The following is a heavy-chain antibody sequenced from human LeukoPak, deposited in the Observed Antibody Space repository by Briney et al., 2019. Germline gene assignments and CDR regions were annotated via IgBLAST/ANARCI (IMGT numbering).Heavy chain of an antibody. CDR2: INHSGST. J-gene: IGHJ4*02. CDR3: ARGQGSSSWYLYFDH. D-gene: IGHD6-13*01. V-gene: IGHV4-34*01. CDR1: GGSFSGYY. Sequence: SETLSLTCAVYGGSFSGYYWSWIRQPPGKGLEWIGEINHSGSTNYNPSLKSRVTISVDTSKNQFSLKLSSVTAADTAVYYCARGQGSSSWYLYFDHWGQGTLVTVSS.